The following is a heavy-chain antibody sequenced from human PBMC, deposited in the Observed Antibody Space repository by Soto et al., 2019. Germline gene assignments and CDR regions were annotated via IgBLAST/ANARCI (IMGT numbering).Heavy chain of an antibody. D-gene: IGHD3-22*01. CDR3: ARVGDSSGYSDFDY. J-gene: IGHJ4*02. V-gene: IGHV4-59*01. CDR1: GGSISSYY. Sequence: SETLSLTCTVSGGSISSYYWSWIRQPPGKGLEWIGYIYYSGSTNYNPSLKSRVTISVDTSKNQFSLKLSSVTAADTAVYYCARVGDSSGYSDFDYWGQGTLVTVS. CDR2: IYYSGST.